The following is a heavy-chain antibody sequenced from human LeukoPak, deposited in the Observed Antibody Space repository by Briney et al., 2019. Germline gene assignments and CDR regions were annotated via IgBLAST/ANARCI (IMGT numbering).Heavy chain of an antibody. V-gene: IGHV1-2*02. J-gene: IGHJ4*02. CDR1: GYTFTGYY. CDR2: INPNTGGT. D-gene: IGHD4-23*01. Sequence: ASVRVSCKASGYTFTGYYIHWVRQAPGQGLEWMGWINPNTGGTYYAQKFQGRVTWTSDTSITTSYMELSSLRSDDTAVYFCAREGMDYGGNSVFVLWGQGTL. CDR3: AREGMDYGGNSVFVL.